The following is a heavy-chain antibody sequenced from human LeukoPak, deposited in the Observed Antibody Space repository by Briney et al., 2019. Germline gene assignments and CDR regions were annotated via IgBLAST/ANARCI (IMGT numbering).Heavy chain of an antibody. V-gene: IGHV3-53*01. J-gene: IGHJ4*02. CDR2: IYSGGST. CDR1: GFTVSSNY. CDR3: ARRGSAAAGGFDY. Sequence: GGSLRLSCAASGFTVSSNYMSWVRQAPGKGLEWVSVIYSGGSTYYADSVKGRFTISRDNSKNTLYLQMNSLRAEDTAVYYCARRGSAAAGGFDYWGQGTLVTVSS. D-gene: IGHD6-13*01.